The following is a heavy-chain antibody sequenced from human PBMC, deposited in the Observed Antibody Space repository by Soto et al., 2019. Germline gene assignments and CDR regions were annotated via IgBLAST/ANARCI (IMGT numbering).Heavy chain of an antibody. J-gene: IGHJ4*02. Sequence: PXXSLRLSCAASGFTVSNSYMXWVLQAPGKGLEWVSAIYSGGSTYYADSVKGRFTISRDNSRNTLYLQMNSLRAGEAAVYYCAKNPGYYYDSTGYHFDYWGQGTLVTAPQ. CDR2: IYSGGST. D-gene: IGHD3-22*01. V-gene: IGHV3-66*01. CDR3: AKNPGYYYDSTGYHFDY. CDR1: GFTVSNSY.